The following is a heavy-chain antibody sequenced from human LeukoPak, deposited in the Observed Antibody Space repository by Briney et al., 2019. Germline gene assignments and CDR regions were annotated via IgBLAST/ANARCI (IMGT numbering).Heavy chain of an antibody. CDR3: ERARNDYVWGSYRSTAFDY. D-gene: IGHD3-16*02. V-gene: IGHV1-8*01. Sequence: ASVKVSCKASGYTFTSYDINWVRQATGQGVEWMGWMNPNSGNTGYAQKFQGRVTMTRNTSISTAYMELSSLRSEDTAVYYCERARNDYVWGSYRSTAFDYWGQGTLVTVSS. CDR1: GYTFTSYD. J-gene: IGHJ4*02. CDR2: MNPNSGNT.